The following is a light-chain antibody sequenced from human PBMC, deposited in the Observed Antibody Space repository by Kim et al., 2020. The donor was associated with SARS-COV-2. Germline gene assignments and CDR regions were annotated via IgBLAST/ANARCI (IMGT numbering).Light chain of an antibody. Sequence: DIQVTQSPSAMAASVGDRVTITCRTSQGIRNYLAWFQQRLGQAPKRLIYGASSLQSGVPSRFSGAGSGTEFTLTISSLRPEDFATYYCLQHYTSPRTFGQRAKLEI. V-gene: IGKV1-17*03. CDR1: QGIRNY. CDR2: GAS. CDR3: LQHYTSPRT. J-gene: IGKJ2*01.